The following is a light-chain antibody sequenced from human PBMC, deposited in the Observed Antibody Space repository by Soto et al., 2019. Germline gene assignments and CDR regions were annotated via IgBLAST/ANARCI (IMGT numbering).Light chain of an antibody. Sequence: ASTGDRVTITCRASQGISSYLAWYQQKPGKAPKLLIYAASTLQSGVPSRFSGSGSGTDFTLTISCLQSEDFATYYCQQYYSYPLTFGGGTKV. V-gene: IGKV1-8*01. CDR2: AAS. J-gene: IGKJ4*01. CDR3: QQYYSYPLT. CDR1: QGISSY.